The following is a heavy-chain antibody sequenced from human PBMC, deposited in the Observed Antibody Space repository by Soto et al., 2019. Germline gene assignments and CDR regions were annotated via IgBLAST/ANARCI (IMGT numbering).Heavy chain of an antibody. CDR2: LIPIFGTA. CDR3: ARLYSSSSPLDY. D-gene: IGHD6-6*01. CDR1: GGTFSSYA. J-gene: IGHJ4*02. V-gene: IGHV1-69*06. Sequence: QVQMVQSGAEVKKPGSSVKVSCKASGGTFSSYAISWVLQAPGQGLEWMGGLIPIFGTANYAQKFQGRVTITADKSTSTAYRELSSLRSEDAAVYYCARLYSSSSPLDYWGKGTLVTVSS.